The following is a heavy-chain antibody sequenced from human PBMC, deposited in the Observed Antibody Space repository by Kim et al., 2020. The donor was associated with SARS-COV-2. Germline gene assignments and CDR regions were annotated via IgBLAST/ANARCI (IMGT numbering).Heavy chain of an antibody. CDR3: ARELREAFDI. J-gene: IGHJ3*02. V-gene: IGHV4-59*01. CDR1: GGSISSYY. Sequence: SETLSLTCTVSGGSISSYYWSWIRQPPGKGLEWIGNIYYNGSTNYNPSLKSRVTISVDTSKNQFSLNLSSVTAADTAVYYCARELREAFDIWGQGTMVTVSS. CDR2: IYYNGST.